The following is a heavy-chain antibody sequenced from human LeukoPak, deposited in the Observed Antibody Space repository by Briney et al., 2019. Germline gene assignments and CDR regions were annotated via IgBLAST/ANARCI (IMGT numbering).Heavy chain of an antibody. CDR2: FDPEDGET. D-gene: IGHD1-1*01. CDR1: GYTLTELS. CDR3: ATVTSGSSKLGFDY. J-gene: IGHJ4*02. V-gene: IGHV1-24*01. Sequence: ASAKVSCKVSGYTLTELSMHRVRQAPGKGLEWMGGFDPEDGETIYAQKFQGRVTMTEDTSTDTAYMELSSLRSEDTAVYYCATVTSGSSKLGFDYWGQGTLVTVSS.